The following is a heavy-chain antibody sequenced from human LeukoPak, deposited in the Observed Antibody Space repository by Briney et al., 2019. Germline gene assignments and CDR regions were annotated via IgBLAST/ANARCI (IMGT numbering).Heavy chain of an antibody. CDR1: GYTFTSYD. CDR2: MNPNSGNT. J-gene: IGHJ3*02. Sequence: GASVKVSCKASGYTFTSYDINWVRQATGQGLEWMGWMNPNSGNTGYAQKFQGRVTITTDESTSTAYMELSSLRSEDTAVYYCARGATRTLYDAFDIWGQGTMVTVSS. V-gene: IGHV1-8*01. CDR3: ARGATRTLYDAFDI. D-gene: IGHD1-26*01.